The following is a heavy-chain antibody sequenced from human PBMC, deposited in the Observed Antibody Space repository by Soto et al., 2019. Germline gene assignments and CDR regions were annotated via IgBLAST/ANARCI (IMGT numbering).Heavy chain of an antibody. J-gene: IGHJ6*02. CDR3: SRSQGSSTSLEIYYYYYYGMDV. CDR1: GGTFGSYA. D-gene: IGHD2-2*01. Sequence: QVQLVQSGAEMKKPGSSVKVSCKASGGTFGSYAISWVRQAPGQGLDWMGGIIPIPGTANYAQKFQGRVTIAADESTNTAYMELSSLRSEDTAVYYCSRSQGSSTSLEIYYYYYYGMDVWGQGTTVTVSS. CDR2: IIPIPGTA. V-gene: IGHV1-69*01.